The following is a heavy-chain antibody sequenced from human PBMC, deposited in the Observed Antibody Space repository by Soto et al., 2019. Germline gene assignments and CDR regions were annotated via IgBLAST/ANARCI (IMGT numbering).Heavy chain of an antibody. Sequence: EVRLLQSGGGLVQPGGSLRLSCAASGFNFSDSSMSWVRQAPGKGLHWVSGMSRTGGRTFYTDSVKGRFIISRDNSDNTLHLQMNRLRVEDTALYYCATYDFWRFDYWGQGIVVTVSS. V-gene: IGHV3-23*01. CDR3: ATYDFWRFDY. J-gene: IGHJ4*02. CDR1: GFNFSDSS. CDR2: MSRTGGRT. D-gene: IGHD3-3*01.